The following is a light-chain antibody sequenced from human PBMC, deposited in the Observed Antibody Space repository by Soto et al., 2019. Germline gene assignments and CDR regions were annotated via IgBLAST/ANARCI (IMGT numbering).Light chain of an antibody. Sequence: DIQMTQSPSSLSASVGDRVTITCRASQSISTYLSWYQQKPGKAPKLLIYAASSFQSGVPSRFSGSGSGTEFTLTISSLQPDDFATYYCQHYNSYSEAFGQGTKVDIK. CDR3: QHYNSYSEA. J-gene: IGKJ1*01. CDR2: AAS. CDR1: QSISTY. V-gene: IGKV1-17*01.